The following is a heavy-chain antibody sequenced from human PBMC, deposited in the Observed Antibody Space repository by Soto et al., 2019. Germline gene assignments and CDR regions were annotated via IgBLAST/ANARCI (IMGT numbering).Heavy chain of an antibody. Sequence: GGSLRLSCAASGFTFSSYAMSWVRQAPGKGLEWVSAISGSGGGTYYADSVKGRFTISRDNSKNTLYLQMNSLRAEDTAVYYCAKRRITIFGVVTRDAFDIWGQGTMVTVSS. V-gene: IGHV3-23*01. D-gene: IGHD3-3*01. CDR3: AKRRITIFGVVTRDAFDI. CDR2: ISGSGGGT. CDR1: GFTFSSYA. J-gene: IGHJ3*02.